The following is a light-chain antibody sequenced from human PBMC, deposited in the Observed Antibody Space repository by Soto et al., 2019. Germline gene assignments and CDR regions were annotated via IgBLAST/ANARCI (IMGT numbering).Light chain of an antibody. CDR2: GNT. CDR1: SSNFGAGYD. Sequence: QSVLTQPPSVSGAPGQRVTISCTGSSSNFGAGYDVHWYLQLPGTAPKLLIYGNTNRPSGVPDRFSGSKSGSSASLAITGLQAEEEADYYCQSHDSSLHASVFGTGTKVT. V-gene: IGLV1-40*01. CDR3: QSHDSSLHASV. J-gene: IGLJ1*01.